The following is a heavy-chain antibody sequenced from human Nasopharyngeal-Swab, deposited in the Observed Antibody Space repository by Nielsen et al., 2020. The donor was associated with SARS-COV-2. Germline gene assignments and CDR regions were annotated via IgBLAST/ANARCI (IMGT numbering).Heavy chain of an antibody. D-gene: IGHD3-3*01. CDR1: GGSISSSSYY. CDR3: ARDPLKSITIFGVVSYSYAMDV. J-gene: IGHJ6*02. Sequence: SETLSLTCTVSGGSISSSSYYWGWIRQPPGKGLEWIGSIYYSGRTYYNPSLKSRVTISVDTSKNRFSLKLSSVTAADTAVYYCARDPLKSITIFGVVSYSYAMDVWGQGTTVTVSS. V-gene: IGHV4-39*07. CDR2: IYYSGRT.